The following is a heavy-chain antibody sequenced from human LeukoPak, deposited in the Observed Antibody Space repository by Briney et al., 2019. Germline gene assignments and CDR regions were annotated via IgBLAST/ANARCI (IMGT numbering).Heavy chain of an antibody. CDR2: IFYSGST. CDR3: ARDSYGSDY. J-gene: IGHJ4*02. V-gene: IGHV4-39*07. Sequence: SETLSLTCTVSGGSISTSNYYWGWIRQPPGKGLEWIGNIFYSGSTYYSPSLRSRLTISLDTSRNPFSLKLSSVTAADTAVYYCARDSYGSDYWGQGTLVTVSS. CDR1: GGSISTSNYY. D-gene: IGHD3-16*01.